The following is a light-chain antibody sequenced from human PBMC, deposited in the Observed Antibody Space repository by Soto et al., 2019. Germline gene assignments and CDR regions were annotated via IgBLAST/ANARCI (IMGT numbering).Light chain of an antibody. Sequence: EIVLTQSPATLSLSPGDRATLSCWASQSIGSYVNWFQQKPGQPPRLLIYAASTRVIGIPERFSGSGSGTDFSLTISSLEPEDSAVYYCQQSYNLQGPFGQRTKVEIK. CDR2: AAS. J-gene: IGKJ1*01. V-gene: IGKV3-11*01. CDR3: QQSYNLQGP. CDR1: QSIGSY.